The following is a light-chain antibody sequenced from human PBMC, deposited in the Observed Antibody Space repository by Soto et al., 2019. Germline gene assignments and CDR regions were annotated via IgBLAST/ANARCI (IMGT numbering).Light chain of an antibody. CDR3: QQFNNYPPT. V-gene: IGKV1D-13*01. J-gene: IGKJ5*01. CDR2: DAS. CDR1: QGISSA. Sequence: ALQLTQSPSSLSASVGDRVTITCRASQGISSALAWYQQKPGKAPKLLIYDASSLESGVPSRFSGSGSGTDFTLTISSLQPEDFATYYCQQFNNYPPTFGQGTRLEIK.